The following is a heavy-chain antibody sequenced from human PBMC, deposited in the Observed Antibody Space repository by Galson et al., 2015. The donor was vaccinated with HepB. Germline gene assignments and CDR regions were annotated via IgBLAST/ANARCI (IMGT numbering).Heavy chain of an antibody. CDR3: VGRGYSGYDLDY. V-gene: IGHV1-2*02. J-gene: IGHJ4*02. Sequence: SVKVSCKASGYTFTGYYMHWVRQAPGQGLEWMGWINPNSGGTNYAQKFQGRVTVTRDTSISTAYMELSRLRSDDTAVYYCVGRGYSGYDLDYWGQGTLVTVSS. CDR1: GYTFTGYY. CDR2: INPNSGGT. D-gene: IGHD5-12*01.